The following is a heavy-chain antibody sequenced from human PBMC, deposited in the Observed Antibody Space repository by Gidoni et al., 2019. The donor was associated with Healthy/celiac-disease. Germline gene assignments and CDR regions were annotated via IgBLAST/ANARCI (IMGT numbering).Heavy chain of an antibody. CDR3: AKGGGVVVAATPGTNYYYGMDV. D-gene: IGHD2-15*01. J-gene: IGHJ6*02. CDR2: ISWNSGSI. V-gene: IGHV3-9*01. CDR1: GFTFADYA. Sequence: EVQLVESGGGLVQPGRFLRLSCAASGFTFADYAMPWGRQAPGKGLEWVSGISWNSGSIGYADSVKGRFTISRDNAKNSLYLQMNSLRAEDTALYYCAKGGGVVVAATPGTNYYYGMDVWGQGTTVTVSS.